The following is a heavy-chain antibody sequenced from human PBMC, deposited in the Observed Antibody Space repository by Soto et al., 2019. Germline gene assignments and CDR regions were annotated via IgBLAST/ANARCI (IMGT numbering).Heavy chain of an antibody. CDR3: ATRLYCSGGSCYFWPTAYSSDY. CDR2: FDPEDGET. CDR1: GYTLTELS. Sequence: GASVKVSCKVSGYTLTELSMHWVRQAPGKGLEWMGGFDPEDGETIYAQKFQGRVTMTEDTSTDTAYMELSSLRSEDTAVYYCATRLYCSGGSCYFWPTAYSSDYWGQGTLVTVSS. D-gene: IGHD2-15*01. J-gene: IGHJ4*02. V-gene: IGHV1-24*01.